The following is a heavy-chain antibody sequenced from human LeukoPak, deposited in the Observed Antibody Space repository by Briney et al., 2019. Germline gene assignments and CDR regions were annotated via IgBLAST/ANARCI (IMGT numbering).Heavy chain of an antibody. D-gene: IGHD3-22*01. Sequence: GGSLRLSCAASGFTFSSYAMSWARQAPGKGLEWVSAISGSGGSTYYADSVKGRFTISRDNSKNTLYLQMNSLRAEDTAVYYCAKDPRGYYASSGYYSFDYWGQGTLVTVSS. CDR3: AKDPRGYYASSGYYSFDY. CDR2: ISGSGGST. V-gene: IGHV3-23*01. CDR1: GFTFSSYA. J-gene: IGHJ4*02.